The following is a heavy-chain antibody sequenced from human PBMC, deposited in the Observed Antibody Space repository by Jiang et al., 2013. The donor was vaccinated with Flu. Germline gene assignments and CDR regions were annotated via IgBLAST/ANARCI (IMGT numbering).Heavy chain of an antibody. V-gene: IGHV6-1*01. CDR3: ARAIGYFDL. CDR2: TYYRSKWYN. J-gene: IGHJ2*01. Sequence: LGRTYYRSKWYNEYAGSVKSRIIINPDTSKNQFSLQLNSVTPEDTAVYYCARAIGYFDLWGRGALVTVSS.